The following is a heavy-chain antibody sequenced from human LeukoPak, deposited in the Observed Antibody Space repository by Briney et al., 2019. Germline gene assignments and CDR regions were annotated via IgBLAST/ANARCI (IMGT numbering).Heavy chain of an antibody. CDR1: GFSFRTYA. J-gene: IGHJ4*02. Sequence: AVGSLRLSCAASGFSFRTYAMTWVRQAPGKGLEWVSSTCGSGATTDNADPLKGRFTVSRDNSKNTLYLQMNSLRAEETAVYYCVRESTSSGYYYGPDYWGQGTLVTVS. V-gene: IGHV3-23*01. D-gene: IGHD3-22*01. CDR3: VRESTSSGYYYGPDY. CDR2: TCGSGATT.